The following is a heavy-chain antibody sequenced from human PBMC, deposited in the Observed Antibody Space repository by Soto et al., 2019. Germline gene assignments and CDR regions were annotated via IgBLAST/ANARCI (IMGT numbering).Heavy chain of an antibody. CDR3: ARLFGSGPLNWRFDP. J-gene: IGHJ5*02. V-gene: IGHV5-51*01. D-gene: IGHD1-1*01. CDR2: IYPGDSDT. CDR1: GYSFTSYR. Sequence: PGESLQASCQGSGYSFTSYRIGWVRQLPGKGLEWMGIIYPGDSDTRYSPSFQGQVTISADKSISTAYLQWSSLKASDTAMYYCARLFGSGPLNWRFDPWGQGTLVTVYS.